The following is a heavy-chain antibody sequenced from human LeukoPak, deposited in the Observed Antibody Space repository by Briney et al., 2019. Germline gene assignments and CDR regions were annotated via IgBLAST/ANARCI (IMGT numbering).Heavy chain of an antibody. V-gene: IGHV4-39*07. Sequence: SETLSLTCTVSGGSISGSGDYWGWIRQPPTNGLEWVSTVNYRGRAFYSPSLSGRATISVDTSKNQFSLRLTSVTAADTAVYSCAREPDAWGQGTLVTVSS. CDR1: GGSISGSGDY. J-gene: IGHJ5*02. CDR2: VNYRGRA. CDR3: AREPDA.